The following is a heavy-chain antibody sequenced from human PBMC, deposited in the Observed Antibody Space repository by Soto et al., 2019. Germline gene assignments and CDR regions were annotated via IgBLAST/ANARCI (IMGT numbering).Heavy chain of an antibody. V-gene: IGHV1-18*01. Sequence: QVQLEQSGAEVKNPGASVKVSFKASEYTFTRYGIGWARQAPGQGLEWRGWINTYNGKTNYAQNVQGRVTLTTDTSTSTAYMELRSLRSNDPAIYYCAMVDVYVTPSPQDVWGQGTTVIVSS. J-gene: IGHJ6*02. D-gene: IGHD3-16*01. CDR3: AMVDVYVTPSPQDV. CDR1: EYTFTRYG. CDR2: INTYNGKT.